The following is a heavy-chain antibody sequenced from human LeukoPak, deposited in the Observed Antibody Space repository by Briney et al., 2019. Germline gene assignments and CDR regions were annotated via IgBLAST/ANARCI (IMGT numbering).Heavy chain of an antibody. D-gene: IGHD2-21*02. CDR2: IIPIFGTA. CDR1: GGTFSSYA. J-gene: IGHJ4*02. V-gene: IGHV1-69*13. Sequence: GASVKVSCKASGGTFSSYAISWVRQAPGQGLEWMGGIIPIFGTANYAQKFQGRVTITADESTSTAYMELSSLRSEDTAVYYCARVNNRDPYYFDYWGQGTLVTVSS. CDR3: ARVNNRDPYYFDY.